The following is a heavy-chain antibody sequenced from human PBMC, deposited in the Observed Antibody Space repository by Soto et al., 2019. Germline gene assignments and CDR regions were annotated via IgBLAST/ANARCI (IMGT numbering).Heavy chain of an antibody. D-gene: IGHD2-2*02. CDR3: ARELPTTIRWGYYYSYGMDV. CDR1: GFIFSSYW. Sequence: PGGSLRLSCAASGFIFSSYWMHWVRQAPGKGLVWVSRLNSDGSTTTYADSVKGRFTISRDNAKNTLYLQMNSLRAEDTAVYYCARELPTTIRWGYYYSYGMDVWGQGTTVTVSS. V-gene: IGHV3-74*03. CDR2: LNSDGSTT. J-gene: IGHJ6*02.